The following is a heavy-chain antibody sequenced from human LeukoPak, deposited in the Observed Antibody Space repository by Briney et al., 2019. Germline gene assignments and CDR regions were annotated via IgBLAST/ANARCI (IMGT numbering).Heavy chain of an antibody. CDR2: IYHSGST. CDR3: ARLTISGRRFFEC. D-gene: IGHD2-15*01. CDR1: GYSISSGYY. J-gene: IGHJ4*02. V-gene: IGHV4-38-2*01. Sequence: SETLSLTCAVSGYSISSGYYWGWIRQSPGKGLQWIGTIYHSGSTYYNPSLKRRLTISIDTSKNQFSLKLSSVPAADTAVYYCARLTISGRRFFECWGQGTLVTVSS.